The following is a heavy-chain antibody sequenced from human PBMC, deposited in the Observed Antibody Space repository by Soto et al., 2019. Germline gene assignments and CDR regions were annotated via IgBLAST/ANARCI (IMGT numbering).Heavy chain of an antibody. Sequence: QLQLQESGSGLVTPSPTLSLTCGVSGGSINSGDYSWSWIRQPPGKGLEWIGYMHHSGIPYYNPSRKILVTISVDSSKNHFSLRLSSVTAADTAVYYCAGFNSYGRTRRDNWFDPWGQGTQVTVSS. D-gene: IGHD5-18*01. J-gene: IGHJ5*02. CDR1: GGSINSGDYS. CDR2: MHHSGIP. V-gene: IGHV4-30-2*01. CDR3: AGFNSYGRTRRDNWFDP.